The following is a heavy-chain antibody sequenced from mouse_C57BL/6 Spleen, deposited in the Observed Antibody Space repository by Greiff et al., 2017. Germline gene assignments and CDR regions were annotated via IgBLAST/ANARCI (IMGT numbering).Heavy chain of an antibody. V-gene: IGHV1-55*01. CDR2: IYPGSGST. CDR1: GYTFTRYW. Sequence: QVQLQQPGAELVKPGASVKMSCKASGYTFTRYWITWVKQRPGQGLEWIGDIYPGSGSTNYNETFKSKATLTVDTSSSSAYMHLSSLTSEVSAVYYCAIYYFDYWGQGTTLTVSS. CDR3: AIYYFDY. J-gene: IGHJ2*01.